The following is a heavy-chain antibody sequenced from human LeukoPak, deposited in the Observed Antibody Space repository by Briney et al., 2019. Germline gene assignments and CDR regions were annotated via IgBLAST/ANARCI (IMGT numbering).Heavy chain of an antibody. D-gene: IGHD1-26*01. CDR1: GFTFSSYG. CDR3: TREGVYSGSYNGAFDD. V-gene: IGHV3-30*03. CDR2: ISYDGSNK. J-gene: IGHJ4*02. Sequence: PGRSLRLSCAASGFTFSSYGMHWVRQAPGKGLEWVAVISYDGSNKYYADSVKGRFTISRDNSKNTLYLQMNSLRAEDTAVYYCTREGVYSGSYNGAFDDWGQGTLVTVSS.